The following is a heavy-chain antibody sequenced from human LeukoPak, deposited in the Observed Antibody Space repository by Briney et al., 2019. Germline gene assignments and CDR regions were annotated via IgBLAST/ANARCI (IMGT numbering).Heavy chain of an antibody. Sequence: SETLSLTCAVYGGSFSGYYWSWIRQPPGKGLEWIGEINHSGSTNYNPSLKSRVTISVDTSKNQFSLKLSSVTAADTVVYYCAREVRGLFGFDYWGQGTLVTVSS. D-gene: IGHD3-10*01. CDR2: INHSGST. CDR1: GGSFSGYY. J-gene: IGHJ4*02. CDR3: AREVRGLFGFDY. V-gene: IGHV4-34*01.